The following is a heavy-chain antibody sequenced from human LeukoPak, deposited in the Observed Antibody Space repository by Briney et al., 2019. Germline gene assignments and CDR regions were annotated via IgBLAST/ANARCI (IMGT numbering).Heavy chain of an antibody. D-gene: IGHD1-26*01. CDR3: SRYSGSQGWFDP. CDR1: GYSISRSNW. Sequence: SGTLSLTCAVSGYSISRSNWWGWIRQPPGKGLEWIGYIDYSGTTYYSPSLKSRVTMSVDTTKNQFSLKLHSVSAVDTAVYYCSRYSGSQGWFDPWGQGTLVTVSS. J-gene: IGHJ5*02. CDR2: IDYSGTT. V-gene: IGHV4-28*01.